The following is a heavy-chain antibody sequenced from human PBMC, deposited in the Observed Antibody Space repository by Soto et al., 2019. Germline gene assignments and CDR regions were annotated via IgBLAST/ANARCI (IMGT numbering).Heavy chain of an antibody. V-gene: IGHV3-23*01. CDR3: ASSSSGWYFDY. D-gene: IGHD6-19*01. J-gene: IGHJ4*02. CDR2: ISGSGGST. Sequence: EVQLLESGGGLVQPGGSLRLSCAASGFTFNSYAMNWVRQAPGKGLEWVSVISGSGGSTYYADSVKGRFTISRDNSKNTLYLQMNSLRAEDTAVYSCASSSSGWYFDYWGQGTLVTVSS. CDR1: GFTFNSYA.